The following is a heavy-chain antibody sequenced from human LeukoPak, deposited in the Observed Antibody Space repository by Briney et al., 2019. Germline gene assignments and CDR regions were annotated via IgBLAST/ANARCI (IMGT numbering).Heavy chain of an antibody. J-gene: IGHJ6*02. CDR3: AGTVGYCSGGSCYSGIGYYYYGMDV. D-gene: IGHD2-15*01. Sequence: GGPLRLSCAASGFTFSSYAMSWVRQAPGKGLEWVSAISGSGGSTYYADSVKGRFTISRDNSKNTLYLQMNSLRAEDTAVYYCAGTVGYCSGGSCYSGIGYYYYGMDVWGQGTTVTVSS. CDR1: GFTFSSYA. V-gene: IGHV3-23*01. CDR2: ISGSGGST.